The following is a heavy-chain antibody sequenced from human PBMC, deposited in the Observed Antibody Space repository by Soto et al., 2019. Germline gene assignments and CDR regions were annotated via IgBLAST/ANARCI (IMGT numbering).Heavy chain of an antibody. CDR2: IYYSGST. V-gene: IGHV4-61*01. Sequence: SPTLSLTCTVSGGSVSSGSYYWTWIRQPPGKGLEWIGYIYYSGSTNYNPSLKSRVTISADTSKNQFSLKVNSVTAADTAVYYCARASGGSGWFINYDYWGQGTLVTVSS. D-gene: IGHD6-19*01. J-gene: IGHJ4*02. CDR1: GGSVSSGSYY. CDR3: ARASGGSGWFINYDY.